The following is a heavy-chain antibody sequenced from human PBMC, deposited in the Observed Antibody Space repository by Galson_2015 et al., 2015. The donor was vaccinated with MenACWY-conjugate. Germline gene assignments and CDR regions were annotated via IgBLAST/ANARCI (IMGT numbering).Heavy chain of an antibody. D-gene: IGHD6-19*01. CDR1: GDSVSSNSAA. J-gene: IGHJ5*02. V-gene: IGHV6-1*01. CDR2: TYYRSKWYN. CDR3: ARAVAGKGLGYTSNWFDP. Sequence: CAISGDSVSSNSAAWNWIRQSPSRGLEWLGRTYYRSKWYNDYAVSVKSRITTNPDTSKNQFSLQLNSVTPEDTAVYYCARAVAGKGLGYTSNWFDPWGQGTLVTVSS.